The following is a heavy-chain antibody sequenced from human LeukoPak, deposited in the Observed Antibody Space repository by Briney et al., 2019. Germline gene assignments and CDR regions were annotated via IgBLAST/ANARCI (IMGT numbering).Heavy chain of an antibody. Sequence: ETLSLTCTVSGGSISSSSYYWGWIRQPPGKGLEWIGSIYYSGSTYYNPSLKSRVTISVDTSKNQFSLKLSSVTAADTAVYYCARRGLGYCSGGSCWWLFDYWGQGTLVTVSS. D-gene: IGHD2-15*01. CDR1: GGSISSSSYY. J-gene: IGHJ4*02. CDR3: ARRGLGYCSGGSCWWLFDY. CDR2: IYYSGST. V-gene: IGHV4-39*07.